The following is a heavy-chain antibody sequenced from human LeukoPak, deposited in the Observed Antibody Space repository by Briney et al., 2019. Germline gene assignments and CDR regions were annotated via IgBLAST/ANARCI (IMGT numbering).Heavy chain of an antibody. CDR1: GFTFSSYG. CDR3: ARGPYGSYYDYVWGSYRSTFDY. CDR2: IWYDGSNK. Sequence: GGSLRLSCAASGFTFSSYGMHWVRQAPGKGLEWMAVIWYDGSNKYYADSVKGRFTISRDNSKNTLYLRMNSLRAEDTAVYYCARGPYGSYYDYVWGSYRSTFDYWGQGTLVTVSS. D-gene: IGHD3-16*02. V-gene: IGHV3-33*01. J-gene: IGHJ4*02.